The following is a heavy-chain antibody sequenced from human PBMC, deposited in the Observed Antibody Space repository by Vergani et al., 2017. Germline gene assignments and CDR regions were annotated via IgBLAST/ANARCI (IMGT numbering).Heavy chain of an antibody. CDR1: GFTFDDYG. J-gene: IGHJ4*02. V-gene: IGHV3-20*04. D-gene: IGHD3-3*01. CDR2: SNWNGGST. Sequence: EVQLVESGGGVVRPGGSLRLSCAASGFTFDDYGMSWVRQAPGKGLEWVSGSNWNGGSTGYADSVKGRFTISRDNAKNSLYLQMNSLRAEDTALYYCARERNAYYDFWSGYYTQYYFDYWGQGTLVTVSS. CDR3: ARERNAYYDFWSGYYTQYYFDY.